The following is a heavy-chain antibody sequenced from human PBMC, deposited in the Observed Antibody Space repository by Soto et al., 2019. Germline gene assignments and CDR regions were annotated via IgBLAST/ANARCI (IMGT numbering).Heavy chain of an antibody. J-gene: IGHJ6*02. Sequence: SETLSLTCAVYGGSFSGYYWSWIRQPPGKGLEWIGEINHSGSTNYNPSLKSRVTISVDTSKNQFSVKLSSVTAADTAVYYCARGFIAAAGKDGDGMDVWGQGTTVTVSS. CDR2: INHSGST. V-gene: IGHV4-34*01. D-gene: IGHD6-13*01. CDR1: GGSFSGYY. CDR3: ARGFIAAAGKDGDGMDV.